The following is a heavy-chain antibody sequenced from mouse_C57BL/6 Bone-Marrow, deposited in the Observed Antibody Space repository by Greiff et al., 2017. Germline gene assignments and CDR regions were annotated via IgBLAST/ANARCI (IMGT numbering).Heavy chain of an antibody. Sequence: VQLKQPGAELVKPGASVKLSCKASGYTFTSYWMHWVKQRPGQGLEWIGMIHPNSGSTNYNEKFKSKATLTVDKSSSSAYMQLSSLTSEDSAVYYCAYSKSCVDYWGQGTTLTVSS. V-gene: IGHV1-64*01. J-gene: IGHJ2*01. CDR3: AYSKSCVDY. CDR2: IHPNSGST. CDR1: GYTFTSYW. D-gene: IGHD2-5*01.